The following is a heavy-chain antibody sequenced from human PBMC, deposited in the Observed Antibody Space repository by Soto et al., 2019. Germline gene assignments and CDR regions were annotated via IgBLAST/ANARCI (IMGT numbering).Heavy chain of an antibody. CDR1: GGSVSSGDYF. V-gene: IGHV4-61*08. Sequence: LSLPCTVSGGSVSSGDYFWSWLRQSPGKRLEWIAYIYYSGSTNYNPSLKSRATISVDTSKSQVSLTLTSMTAADAALYYCARSPNYYYYGFDVWGQGTAVTVSS. CDR3: ARSPNYYYYGFDV. CDR2: IYYSGST. J-gene: IGHJ6*02. D-gene: IGHD3-10*01.